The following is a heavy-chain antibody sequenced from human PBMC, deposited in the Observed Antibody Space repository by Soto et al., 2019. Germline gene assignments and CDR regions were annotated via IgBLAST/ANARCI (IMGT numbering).Heavy chain of an antibody. Sequence: PSETLSLTCTFSVGSISSGGYYCSWIRQHPGKGLEWIGYIYYSGSTYYNPSLKSRVTISVDTSKNQFSLKLSSVTAADTAVYYCARHLLKNYFDYLGQGTLVNVSS. V-gene: IGHV4-31*03. CDR1: VGSISSGGYY. J-gene: IGHJ4*02. CDR2: IYYSGST. CDR3: ARHLLKNYFDY.